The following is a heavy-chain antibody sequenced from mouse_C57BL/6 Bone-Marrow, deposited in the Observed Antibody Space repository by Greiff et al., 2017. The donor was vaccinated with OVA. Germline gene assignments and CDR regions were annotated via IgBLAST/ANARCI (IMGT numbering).Heavy chain of an antibody. D-gene: IGHD1-2*01. V-gene: IGHV1-50*01. CDR2: IDPSDSYT. CDR1: GSTFTSYW. Sequence: QVQLQQPGAELVKPGASVKLSCKASGSTFTSYWMQWVKQRPGQGLEWIGDIDPSDSYTNSNQKFKCKATLTVDTSSSTAYMQLSSLTSEDSAVYYCAREGDYDGFYAMDYWGQGTSVTVSS. J-gene: IGHJ4*01. CDR3: AREGDYDGFYAMDY.